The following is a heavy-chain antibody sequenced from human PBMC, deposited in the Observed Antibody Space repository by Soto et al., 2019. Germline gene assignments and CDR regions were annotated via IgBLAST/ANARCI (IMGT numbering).Heavy chain of an antibody. CDR2: LYYGXSD. CDR3: ALSSRKVVREY. D-gene: IGHD3-22*01. Sequence: SRSLTGALSGDSLISYYCMWVSQPRGEGLESIGXLYYGXSDNCNISLRXXVTLSVDXXKNQCSLSMCSMTAADTAVYYCALSSRKVVREYWGRGTLIAVSS. V-gene: IGHV4-59*01. CDR1: GDSLISYY. J-gene: IGHJ4*02.